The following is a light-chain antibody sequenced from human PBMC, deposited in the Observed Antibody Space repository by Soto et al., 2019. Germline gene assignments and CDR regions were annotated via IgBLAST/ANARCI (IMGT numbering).Light chain of an antibody. Sequence: DIQMTQSPPTLSASVGDRVTIACRASQSISSWLAWYQQKPGKAPKLLIYKASNLESGVPSRLSGSGSGTEFNLTISSLQPDDFATYYCQQYSTTFRTFGQGTTVEIK. CDR2: KAS. CDR3: QQYSTTFRT. V-gene: IGKV1-5*03. CDR1: QSISSW. J-gene: IGKJ1*01.